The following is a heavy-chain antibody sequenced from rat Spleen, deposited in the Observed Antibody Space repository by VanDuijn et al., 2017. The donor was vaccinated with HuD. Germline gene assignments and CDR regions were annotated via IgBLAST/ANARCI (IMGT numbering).Heavy chain of an antibody. J-gene: IGHJ2*01. V-gene: IGHV2-30*01. CDR3: ARAGTTREGLGYFDY. CDR1: GFSLTSYN. D-gene: IGHD1-4*01. Sequence: QVQLKESGPGLVQPSQTLSLTCTVSGFSLTSYNVHWVRQPTGKGLEWMGIIWTGGTTDYNSALKSRLSSSRDTSKNQVFLKMNNLQTEDIATYFCARAGTTREGLGYFDYWGQGVMVTVSS. CDR2: IWTGGTT.